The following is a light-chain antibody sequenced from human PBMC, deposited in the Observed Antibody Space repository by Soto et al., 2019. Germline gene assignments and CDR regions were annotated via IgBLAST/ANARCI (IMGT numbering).Light chain of an antibody. J-gene: IGKJ5*01. Sequence: DIQMTQSPSTLSASVGDRVTITCRAIQSISSWLAWYQQKPGKAPKLLIYDASNLEAGVPSRFRGSGSGTDFTFTISRLQPEDIATYYCQQYENLPTFGQGTRLEIK. V-gene: IGKV1-33*01. CDR3: QQYENLPT. CDR2: DAS. CDR1: QSISSW.